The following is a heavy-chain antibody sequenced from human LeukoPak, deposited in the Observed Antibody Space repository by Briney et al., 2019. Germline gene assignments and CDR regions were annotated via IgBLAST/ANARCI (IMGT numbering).Heavy chain of an antibody. CDR1: GYTFTGYY. CDR3: ARVRGYVWGSYPYTSLFDY. D-gene: IGHD3-16*01. Sequence: ASVKVSCKASGYTFTGYYMHWVRQAPGQGLEWMGWINPNSGGTNYAQKFQGRVTMTRDTSISTAYMELSRLRSDDTAVYYCARVRGYVWGSYPYTSLFDYWGQGTLVTVSS. J-gene: IGHJ4*02. V-gene: IGHV1-2*02. CDR2: INPNSGGT.